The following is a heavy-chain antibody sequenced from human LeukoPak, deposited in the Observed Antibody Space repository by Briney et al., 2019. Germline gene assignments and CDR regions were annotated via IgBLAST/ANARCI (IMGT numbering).Heavy chain of an antibody. CDR3: ARQGATNDWNYFDY. Sequence: SVTVSCTASGGTFSIYAISWVRQAPGQGLEWMGVIIPIFGTANYAQKFQGRVTITADESTSTAYMELSSLRSEDTAVYYCARQGATNDWNYFDYWGQGTLVTVSS. D-gene: IGHD5-24*01. CDR1: GGTFSIYA. J-gene: IGHJ4*02. CDR2: IIPIFGTA. V-gene: IGHV1-69*13.